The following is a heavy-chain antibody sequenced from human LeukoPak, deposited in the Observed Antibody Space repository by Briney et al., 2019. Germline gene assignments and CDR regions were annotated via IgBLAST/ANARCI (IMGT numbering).Heavy chain of an antibody. CDR1: GFTFGGYW. CDR2: IKSKTDGGTT. J-gene: IGHJ4*02. Sequence: GGSLRLSCAASGFTFGGYWMTWVRQAPGKGLEWVGRIKSKTDGGTTDYAAPVKGRFTISRDDSKNTLYLQMNSLKTEDTAVYYCTTGITMVRGVIHLIDYWGQGTLVTVSS. V-gene: IGHV3-15*01. D-gene: IGHD3-10*01. CDR3: TTGITMVRGVIHLIDY.